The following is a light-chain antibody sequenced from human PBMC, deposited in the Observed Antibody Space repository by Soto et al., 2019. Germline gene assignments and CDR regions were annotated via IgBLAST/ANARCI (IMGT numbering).Light chain of an antibody. CDR2: GAS. V-gene: IGKV3-15*01. J-gene: IGKJ1*01. CDR1: QSVSSN. CDR3: HQYNNWWT. Sequence: EIVMTQSPATLSVSPGERATLSCRASQSVSSNLAWYQQRPGQAPRLLIFGASTRATGIPVRFSGSGSGTEFTLTINSLQSDDFAVYFCHQYNNWWTFGQGTKVEIK.